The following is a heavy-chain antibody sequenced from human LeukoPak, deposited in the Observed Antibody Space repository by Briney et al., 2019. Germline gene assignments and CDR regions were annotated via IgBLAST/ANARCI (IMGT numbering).Heavy chain of an antibody. V-gene: IGHV4-34*01. J-gene: IGHJ3*02. D-gene: IGHD3-3*01. CDR2: VNHSGST. CDR3: ARAYVLRFLEWPNGAFDI. Sequence: SETLSLTCSVSGGSISNADYYWSWIRQPPGKGLEWIGEVNHSGSTNYNPSLKSRVTISVDTSKNQFSLKLSSVTAADTAVYYCARAYVLRFLEWPNGAFDIWGQETMVTVSS. CDR1: GGSISNADYY.